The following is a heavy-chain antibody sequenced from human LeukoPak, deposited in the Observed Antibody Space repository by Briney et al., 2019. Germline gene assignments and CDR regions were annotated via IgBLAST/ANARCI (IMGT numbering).Heavy chain of an antibody. Sequence: GGSLRLSCAASGFTFSDYYMSWIRQAPVKGLEWVSYISSSGSTIYYADSVKGRFTISRDNAKNSLYLQMNSLRAEDTAVYYCPRERYDSRGYPFDYWGQGTLVTVSS. V-gene: IGHV3-11*01. CDR2: ISSSGSTI. J-gene: IGHJ4*02. CDR3: PRERYDSRGYPFDY. CDR1: GFTFSDYY. D-gene: IGHD3-22*01.